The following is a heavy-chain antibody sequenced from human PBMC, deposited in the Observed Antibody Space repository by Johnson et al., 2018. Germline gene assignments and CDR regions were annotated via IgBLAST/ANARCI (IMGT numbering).Heavy chain of an antibody. CDR3: ANGPLIGGDIAEFHH. Sequence: QVQLVQAGGGVVQPGTSLRLSCAASGFIFSNYDIHWVRQAPGKGLEWVSVISFDGKVSYYTESMNGRFTISRDNSKRTEYLQIDPLRAADTAMYYCANGPLIGGDIAEFHHWGQGTLVTVSS. V-gene: IGHV3-30*18. CDR1: GFIFSNYD. J-gene: IGHJ1*01. CDR2: ISFDGKVS. D-gene: IGHD2-15*01.